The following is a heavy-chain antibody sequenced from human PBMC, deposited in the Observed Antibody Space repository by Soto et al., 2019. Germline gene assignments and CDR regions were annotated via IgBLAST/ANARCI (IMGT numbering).Heavy chain of an antibody. CDR2: IWYDGSVK. Sequence: SLRLSCATSGFTFSSYGMHWVRQAPGKGLEWVAVIWYDGSVKYYADSVKGRFTISRDNSKNTLFLQMNSLRAEDTAVYYCARDNPPSYSSGRYYYYYGLDVWGQGTTVTVSS. CDR1: GFTFSSYG. D-gene: IGHD6-19*01. J-gene: IGHJ6*02. V-gene: IGHV3-33*01. CDR3: ARDNPPSYSSGRYYYYYGLDV.